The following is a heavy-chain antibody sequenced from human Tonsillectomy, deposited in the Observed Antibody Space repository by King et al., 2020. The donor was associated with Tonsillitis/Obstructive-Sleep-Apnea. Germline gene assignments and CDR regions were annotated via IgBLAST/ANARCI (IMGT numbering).Heavy chain of an antibody. V-gene: IGHV1-3*01. CDR2: INAGNGNA. CDR3: ARSTVTSDVFNI. CDR1: GYTFTSYT. Sequence: SGAEVKKPGASVKVSCKASGYTFTSYTMHWVRQAPGQRLEWMGWINAGNGNAKYSQKFQGRVTITRDTSASTAYMELSSLRSEDTAVYYCARSTVTSDVFNIWGKGTMVTVSS. J-gene: IGHJ3*02. D-gene: IGHD4-17*01.